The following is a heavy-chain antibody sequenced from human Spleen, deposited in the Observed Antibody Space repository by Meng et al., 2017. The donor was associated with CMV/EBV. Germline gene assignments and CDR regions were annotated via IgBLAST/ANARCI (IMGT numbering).Heavy chain of an antibody. V-gene: IGHV1-2*02. CDR2: INPNTGVT. CDR3: ARGVVVVVSATWYQCDMDV. J-gene: IGHJ6*02. D-gene: IGHD2-15*01. Sequence: ASVKVSCKASGYTFTGYYMHWVRQAPGQGLEWIGWINPNTGVTNYAQKFQGRVTMTRDTSISTVYMELSRLRSNDTAVYYCARGVVVVVSATWYQCDMDVWGQGTTVTVSS. CDR1: GYTFTGYY.